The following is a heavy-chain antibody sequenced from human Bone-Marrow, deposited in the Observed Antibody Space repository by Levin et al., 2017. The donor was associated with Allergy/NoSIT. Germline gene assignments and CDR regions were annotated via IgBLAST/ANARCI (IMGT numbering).Heavy chain of an antibody. CDR3: ARNTPVTDLGF. Sequence: PSETLSLTCAASGLTVSNNYMSWVRQAPGKGLEWVALIYSRGDTYYADSVKGRFTISRVNSKNTLYLQMNSLRTEDTAVYHCARNTPVTDLGFWGRGTLVTVSS. V-gene: IGHV3-53*01. CDR1: GLTVSNNY. J-gene: IGHJ4*02. CDR2: IYSRGDT. D-gene: IGHD1-14*01.